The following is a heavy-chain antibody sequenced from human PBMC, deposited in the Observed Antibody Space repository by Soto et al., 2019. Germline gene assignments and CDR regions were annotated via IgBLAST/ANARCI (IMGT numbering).Heavy chain of an antibody. D-gene: IGHD1-1*01. CDR1: GFTISNYW. Sequence: EVQLVESGGGWVQPRGSLRLSCIASGFTISNYWMGWVRQAPGKGLERVANMGQGASEKYYVGSVKGRFTITRDNAKNALYLEMNIIRADDKAVYYWARAVLGSILSYWGQGTQVTVPS. V-gene: IGHV3-7*03. J-gene: IGHJ4*02. CDR3: ARAVLGSILSY. CDR2: MGQGASEK.